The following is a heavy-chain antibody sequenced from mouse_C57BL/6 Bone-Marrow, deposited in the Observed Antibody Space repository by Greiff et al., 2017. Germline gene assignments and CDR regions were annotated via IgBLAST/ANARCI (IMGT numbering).Heavy chain of an antibody. CDR3: ARGYGSSYWYFDV. J-gene: IGHJ1*03. D-gene: IGHD1-1*01. CDR2: IDPEDGET. V-gene: IGHV14-2*01. CDR1: GFNIKDDY. Sequence: EVKLVESGAELVRPGASVKLSCTASGFNIKDDYIHWVKQRTEQGLEWIGRIDPEDGETKYAPKFQGKATITADTSSNTAYLQLSSLTSEDTAVYYCARGYGSSYWYFDVWGTGTTVTVSS.